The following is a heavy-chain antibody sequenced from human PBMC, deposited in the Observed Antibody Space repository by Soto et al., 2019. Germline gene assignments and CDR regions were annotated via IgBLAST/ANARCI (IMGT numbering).Heavy chain of an antibody. V-gene: IGHV3-21*01. CDR2: ISSNSIYI. CDR3: ARTVGGSSGWRWFDP. D-gene: IGHD6-25*01. J-gene: IGHJ5*02. CDR1: GFTFSSYS. Sequence: PGGSLRLSCAASGFTFSSYSMNWVRQAPGKGLEWVSSISSNSIYIYYADSLKGRFTISRDNAKNSLYLQMNSLRAEDTAVYYCARTVGGSSGWRWFDPWGQGTLVTVSS.